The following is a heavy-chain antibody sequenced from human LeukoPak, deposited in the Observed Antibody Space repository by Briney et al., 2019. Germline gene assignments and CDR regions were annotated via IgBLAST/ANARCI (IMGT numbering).Heavy chain of an antibody. J-gene: IGHJ4*02. CDR3: AKGGFGELLISSGFDY. CDR2: ISWNSGSI. CDR1: GFTPDDYA. Sequence: GGSLRLSCAASGFTPDDYAMHWVRQAPGKGLEWVSGISWNSGSIGYADSVKGRFTISRDNAKNSLYLQMNSLRAEDTALYYCAKGGFGELLISSGFDYWGQGTLVTVSS. D-gene: IGHD3-10*01. V-gene: IGHV3-9*02.